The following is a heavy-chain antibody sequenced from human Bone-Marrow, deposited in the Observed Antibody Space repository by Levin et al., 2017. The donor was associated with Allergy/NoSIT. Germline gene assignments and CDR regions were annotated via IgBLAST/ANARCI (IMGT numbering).Heavy chain of an antibody. D-gene: IGHD4-23*01. CDR2: ISYDGSNK. J-gene: IGHJ3*02. V-gene: IGHV3-30*18. CDR3: AKDRGGTPNDAFDI. Sequence: SCAASGFTFSSYGMHWVRQAPGKGLEWVAVISYDGSNKYYADSVKGRFTISRDNSKNTLYLQMNSLRAEDTAVYYCAKDRGGTPNDAFDIWGQGTMVTVSS. CDR1: GFTFSSYG.